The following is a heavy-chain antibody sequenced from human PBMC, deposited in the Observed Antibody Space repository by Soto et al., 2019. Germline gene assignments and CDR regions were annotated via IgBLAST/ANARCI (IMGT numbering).Heavy chain of an antibody. V-gene: IGHV3-23*01. CDR2: ISGSGART. D-gene: IGHD6-6*01. CDR1: GFTFSSYG. Sequence: EVQVLESGGGLAQPGGSLRLSCAASGFTFSSYGMGWVRQAPGKGLEWVSEISGSGARTYYANSVKGRFTIFRDNSKNMRYLQMNSLRVNDTAVYHCAKVGSVACRPDWPVFDPWGQGTLVTVSS. CDR3: AKVGSVACRPDWPVFDP. J-gene: IGHJ5*02.